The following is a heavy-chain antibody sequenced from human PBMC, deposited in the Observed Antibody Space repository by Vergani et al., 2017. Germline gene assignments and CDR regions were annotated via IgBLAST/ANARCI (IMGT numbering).Heavy chain of an antibody. V-gene: IGHV3-74*03. Sequence: DVHLAESGGGFFQPGGSLRLSCSASGFSLNSYWMHWVRQVPGKGLLWVSRIKSDGSITAYADSVKGRFTISRDNAQNTLYLQMNSLRVEETGVYYCARARCIETCYMSNWLDSWGQGTLVTVSS. J-gene: IGHJ5*01. CDR1: GFSLNSYW. CDR3: ARARCIETCYMSNWLDS. D-gene: IGHD3-9*01. CDR2: IKSDGSIT.